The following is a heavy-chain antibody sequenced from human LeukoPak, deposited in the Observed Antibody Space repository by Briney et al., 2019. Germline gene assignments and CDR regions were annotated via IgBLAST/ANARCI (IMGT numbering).Heavy chain of an antibody. V-gene: IGHV3-23*01. D-gene: IGHD1-26*01. CDR2: INSSGGNT. CDR3: VKDLGRYRNNCFDY. J-gene: IGHJ4*02. CDR1: GFSVSSYS. Sequence: GSLRLSCAASGFSVSSYSMTWVRQAPGKGLEWVSVINSSGGNTYYADSVRGRFSISRDDSKNTLYLQMNSLRAEDTAVYYCVKDLGRYRNNCFDYWGQGTLVTVSS.